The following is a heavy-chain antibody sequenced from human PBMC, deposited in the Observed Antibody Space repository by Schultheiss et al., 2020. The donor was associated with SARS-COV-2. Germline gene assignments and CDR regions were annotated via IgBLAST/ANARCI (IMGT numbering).Heavy chain of an antibody. CDR3: AKDRRDYDSSGYYYDNWFDP. J-gene: IGHJ5*02. V-gene: IGHV3-33*06. Sequence: GESLKISCAASGFTFSSYGMHWVRQAPGKGLEWVAVIWYDGSNKYYAASVKGRFTISRDNSKNTLNLQMSSLRAEDTAVYYCAKDRRDYDSSGYYYDNWFDPWGQGALVTVSS. CDR1: GFTFSSYG. D-gene: IGHD3-22*01. CDR2: IWYDGSNK.